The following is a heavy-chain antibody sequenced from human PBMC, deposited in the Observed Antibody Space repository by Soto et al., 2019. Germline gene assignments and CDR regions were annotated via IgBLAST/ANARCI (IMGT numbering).Heavy chain of an antibody. CDR2: IYWTDDK. V-gene: IGHV2-5*01. J-gene: IGHJ3*02. CDR3: AHKLPVTTSAFDI. D-gene: IGHD4-17*01. Sequence: QITLKESGPTLVKPTQTLTLTCTFSGFSLNTSGVGVAWFRQPPGRALEWLAVIYWTDDKRYSPSLKSRLSITKDTSKNQVVLTMTNMDPMDTAIFFCAHKLPVTTSAFDIWGQGTMVTVSS. CDR1: GFSLNTSGVG.